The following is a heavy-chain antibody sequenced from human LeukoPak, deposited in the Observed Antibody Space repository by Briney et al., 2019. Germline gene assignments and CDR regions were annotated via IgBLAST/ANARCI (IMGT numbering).Heavy chain of an antibody. J-gene: IGHJ2*01. Sequence: SETLSLTCSVSDGSIISSNYYWGWIRQPPGKGLEWMGSIHYSGSTYSNPSLKSRVTVSVDTSKNQFSLKLSSVTAADTAVYYCARLAIGGPNSYFALWGRGTLVTVSS. D-gene: IGHD4-23*01. CDR3: ARLAIGGPNSYFAL. V-gene: IGHV4-39*01. CDR1: DGSIISSNYY. CDR2: IHYSGST.